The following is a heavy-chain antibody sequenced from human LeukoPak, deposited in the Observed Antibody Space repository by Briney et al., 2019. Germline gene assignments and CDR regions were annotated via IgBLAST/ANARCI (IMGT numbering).Heavy chain of an antibody. Sequence: GGSLRLSCAASGVTLSAYAMSWVRQAPGKGPEWVSAISGSDGTIYYADSVKGGFTVSRDNSKNTLYLQMNSLRAEDSDIYYCAKRSSYSSGYYGDYWGLGTLVTVSS. CDR1: GVTLSAYA. CDR2: ISGSDGTI. D-gene: IGHD6-19*01. J-gene: IGHJ4*02. CDR3: AKRSSYSSGYYGDY. V-gene: IGHV3-23*01.